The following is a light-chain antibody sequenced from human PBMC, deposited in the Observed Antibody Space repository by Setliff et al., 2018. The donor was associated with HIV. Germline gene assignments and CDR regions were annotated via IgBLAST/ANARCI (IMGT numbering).Light chain of an antibody. CDR3: SSYTSSTPLYV. CDR1: SSDVGGYNY. CDR2: DVS. J-gene: IGLJ1*01. V-gene: IGLV2-14*03. Sequence: QSALTQPASVSGSPGQSITISCTGTSSDVGGYNYVSWYQQHPGKAPKVIIYDVSNRPSGVSNRFSGSKSGNTASLTISGLQAEDEADYYCSSYTSSTPLYVFGTGTKVTVL.